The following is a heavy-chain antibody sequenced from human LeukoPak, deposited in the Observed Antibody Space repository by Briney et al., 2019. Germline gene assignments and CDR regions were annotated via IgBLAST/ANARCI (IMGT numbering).Heavy chain of an antibody. CDR2: TYYSGST. D-gene: IGHD6-19*01. J-gene: IGHJ4*02. CDR3: ARSSSYSSGWPSDN. Sequence: SETLSLTCTVSGGSMDSYYWSWIRRSPGRGLEWIGCTYYSGSTYYAPSLKSRVTISVDTSKNQFSLKMTSVTAADTAVYYCARSSSYSSGWPSDNWGQGTLVTVSS. V-gene: IGHV4-59*01. CDR1: GGSMDSYY.